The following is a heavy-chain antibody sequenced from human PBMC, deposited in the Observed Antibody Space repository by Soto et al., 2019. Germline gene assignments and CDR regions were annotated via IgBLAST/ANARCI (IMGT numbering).Heavy chain of an antibody. Sequence: SETLSLTCAVYGGSFSGYYWSWIRQPPGKGLEWIGEINHSGGTNYSPSLKSRVTISVDTSKNQFSLNLNSVTAADTAVYYCARAASISSLRGLSTTRRATADYSGPGTKVTVSS. CDR2: INHSGGT. J-gene: IGHJ4*02. CDR3: ARAASISSLRGLSTTRRATADY. CDR1: GGSFSGYY. D-gene: IGHD3-16*02. V-gene: IGHV4-34*01.